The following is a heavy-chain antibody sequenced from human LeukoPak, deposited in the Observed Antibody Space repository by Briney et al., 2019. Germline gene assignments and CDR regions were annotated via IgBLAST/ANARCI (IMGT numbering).Heavy chain of an antibody. J-gene: IGHJ4*02. CDR3: TRDLRGDY. CDR1: GFTFSRYA. V-gene: IGHV3-64*04. CDR2: IVANGDST. Sequence: GGSLRLSCSASGFTFSRYAMHWVRQAPGKGLEYVAGIVANGDSTYSADSVKGRFTISRDNAKNSLYLQMNSLRAEDTAVYYCTRDLRGDYWGQGTLVTVSS.